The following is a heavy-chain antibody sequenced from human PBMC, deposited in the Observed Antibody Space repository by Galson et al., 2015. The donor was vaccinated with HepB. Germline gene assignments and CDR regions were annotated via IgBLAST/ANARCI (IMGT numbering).Heavy chain of an antibody. CDR1: GYSFTSYW. Sequence: QSGAEVKKPGESLRISCKGSGYSFTSYWISWVRQMPGKGLEWMGRIDPSDSYTNYNPSLKSRVTISVDTSKNQFSLKLSSVTAADTAVYYCARGGYCSSTSCIRDDAFDIWGQGTMVTVSS. D-gene: IGHD2-2*01. V-gene: IGHV5-10-1*01. CDR2: IDPSDSYT. J-gene: IGHJ3*02. CDR3: ARGGYCSSTSCIRDDAFDI.